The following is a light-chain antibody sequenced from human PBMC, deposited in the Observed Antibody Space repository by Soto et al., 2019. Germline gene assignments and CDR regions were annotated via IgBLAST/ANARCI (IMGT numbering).Light chain of an antibody. J-gene: IGKJ5*01. V-gene: IGKV2-30*01. CDR1: QSLVYSDGKTY. CDR3: MQGTHWPPIT. CDR2: KVS. Sequence: DVVLNQSPLSLPVTLGQPASISCRSSQSLVYSDGKTYLNWFQQRPGQSPRRLIYKVSNRDSGVPDRFSGSGSGTDFTLKISRVEAEDVGVYYCMQGTHWPPITFGQGTRLEIK.